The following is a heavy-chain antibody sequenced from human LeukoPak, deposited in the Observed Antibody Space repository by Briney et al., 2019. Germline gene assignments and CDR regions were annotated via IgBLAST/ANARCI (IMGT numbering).Heavy chain of an antibody. D-gene: IGHD3-3*01. CDR1: GGSISSYY. J-gene: IGHJ5*02. V-gene: IGHV4-59*01. CDR2: IYYSGST. CDR3: ARSYYDFWSGYPNWFDP. Sequence: SETLSLTCTVSGGSISSYYWSWIRPPPGKGLDWIGYIYYSGSTNYNPSLKSRVTISVDTSKNQFSLKLSSVTAADTAVYYCARSYYDFWSGYPNWFDPWGQGTLVTVSS.